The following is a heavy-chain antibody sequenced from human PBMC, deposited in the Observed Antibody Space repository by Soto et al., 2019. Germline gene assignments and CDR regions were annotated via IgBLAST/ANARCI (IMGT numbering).Heavy chain of an antibody. J-gene: IGHJ6*03. D-gene: IGHD2-2*01. Sequence: QVQLVQSGAEVKKPGASVKVSCKASGYTFTSYGISWVRQAPGQGLEWMGWISAYNGNTNYAQKLQGRVTMTTDTSTSTAYMELRSLRSDDTAMYYCARDPPDIVVVPAAMVDYYYYMDVWGKGTTVTVSS. CDR3: ARDPPDIVVVPAAMVDYYYYMDV. V-gene: IGHV1-18*01. CDR2: ISAYNGNT. CDR1: GYTFTSYG.